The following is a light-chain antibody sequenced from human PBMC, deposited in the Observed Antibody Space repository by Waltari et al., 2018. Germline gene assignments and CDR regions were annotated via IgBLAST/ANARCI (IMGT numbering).Light chain of an antibody. V-gene: IGLV4-69*01. Sequence: QLVLTQSPSASASLGPPAKLTCTLSSGHSTNILAWHQQQPEKGPRYLMKVNSDGSHSKGDQIPDRFSGSSSGAEHYLTISSLQSEDEADYYCQTGGHGTWVFGGGTKLTVL. CDR3: QTGGHGTWV. CDR2: VNSDGSH. J-gene: IGLJ3*02. CDR1: SGHSTNI.